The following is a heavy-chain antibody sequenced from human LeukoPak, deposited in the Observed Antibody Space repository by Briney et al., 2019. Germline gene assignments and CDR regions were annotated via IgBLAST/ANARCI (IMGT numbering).Heavy chain of an antibody. J-gene: IGHJ6*02. CDR3: ARDGGLGYCSSTSCYGGMDV. CDR1: GYTFTSYG. CDR2: ISAYNGNT. Sequence: ASVKVSCKASGYTFTSYGISWVRQAPGQGLEWMGWISAYNGNTNYAQKLQGRVTMTTDTSTSTAYMELRSLRSDDTAVYYCARDGGLGYCSSTSCYGGMDVWGQGTTVTVSS. V-gene: IGHV1-18*01. D-gene: IGHD2-2*01.